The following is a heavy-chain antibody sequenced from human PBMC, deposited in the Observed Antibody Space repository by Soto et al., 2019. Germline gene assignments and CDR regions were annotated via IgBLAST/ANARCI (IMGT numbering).Heavy chain of an antibody. V-gene: IGHV3-64*01. Sequence: GGSLRLSCAASGFTFSSYAMHWVRQAPGKGLEYVSAISSNRGSTYYANPVKGRFTISRDNSKNTLYLQMGSLRAEDMAVYYCARDRVATITNLLYYYYYGMDVWGQGTTVTVSS. D-gene: IGHD5-12*01. J-gene: IGHJ6*02. CDR3: ARDRVATITNLLYYYYYGMDV. CDR1: GFTFSSYA. CDR2: ISSNRGST.